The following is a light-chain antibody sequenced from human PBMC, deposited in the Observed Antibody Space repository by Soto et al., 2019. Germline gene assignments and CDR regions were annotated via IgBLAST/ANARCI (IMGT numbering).Light chain of an antibody. J-gene: IGKJ4*01. CDR3: QQYTSYSPIR. CDR2: DAS. V-gene: IGKV1-5*01. CDR1: QNIYTW. Sequence: QVTQSHSTLSASVGDRVTITCRASQNIYTWLAWYQQKPGIAPKLLIYDASSLESGVPSRFSGSGSGTEFTLTISSLQPDDFATYYCQQYTSYSPIRFGGGTNVDIK.